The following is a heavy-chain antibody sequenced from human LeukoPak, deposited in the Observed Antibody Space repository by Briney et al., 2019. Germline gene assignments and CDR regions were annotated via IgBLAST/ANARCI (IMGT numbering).Heavy chain of an antibody. Sequence: SETLSLTCTVSGGSMSHYYWGWIRQPPGKGLDWIAHMYYSGSTNYNPSLKSRVTISVDTSKNQFSLKLTSVTAADTALYYCARGTYYDSSGYYLPYFDYWGQGTLVTVSS. CDR2: MYYSGST. J-gene: IGHJ4*02. CDR3: ARGTYYDSSGYYLPYFDY. V-gene: IGHV4-59*12. CDR1: GGSMSHYY. D-gene: IGHD3-22*01.